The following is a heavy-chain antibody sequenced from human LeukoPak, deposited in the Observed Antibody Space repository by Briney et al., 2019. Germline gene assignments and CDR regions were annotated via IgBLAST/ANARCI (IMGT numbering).Heavy chain of an antibody. J-gene: IGHJ4*02. CDR1: GYSLNTYW. CDR3: VRLDSSGWYYFDY. V-gene: IGHV5-51*01. CDR2: IYPGDSYT. D-gene: IGHD6-19*01. Sequence: GESLKISCKASGYSLNTYWIGWVRQMPGKGLEWMGVIYPGDSYTRYGPSFQGQVTISADTSINTAYLQWSSLRASDTAMYYCVRLDSSGWYYFDYWGQGTLVTVSS.